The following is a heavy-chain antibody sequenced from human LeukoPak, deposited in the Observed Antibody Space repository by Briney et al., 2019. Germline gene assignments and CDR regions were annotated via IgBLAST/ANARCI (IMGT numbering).Heavy chain of an antibody. Sequence: PGGSLRLSCAASGFTFSSYGMHWVRQAPGKGLEWVAVISYDGSNKYYADSVKGRFTISRDNSKNTLYLQMNSLRAEDTAVYYCAKFGLRLRYYYYYGMDVWGQGTTVIVSS. CDR1: GFTFSSYG. CDR3: AKFGLRLRYYYYYGMDV. CDR2: ISYDGSNK. J-gene: IGHJ6*02. V-gene: IGHV3-30*18. D-gene: IGHD5-12*01.